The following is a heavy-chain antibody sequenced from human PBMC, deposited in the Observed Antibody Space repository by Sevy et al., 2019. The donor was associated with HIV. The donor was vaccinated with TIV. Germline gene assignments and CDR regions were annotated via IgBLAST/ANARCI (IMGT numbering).Heavy chain of an antibody. CDR1: GFTFSNYG. CDR3: AKDPNDYCHSFDI. CDR2: ISVTSART. Sequence: PGGSLRLSCVGSGFTFSNYGMTWVRQAPGKGLEWVSSISVTSARTYYADSVGGRFTVSRDNSENTLYLQMNSLRAEDTAVYYCAKDPNDYCHSFDIWGQGTLVTVSS. J-gene: IGHJ3*02. V-gene: IGHV3-23*01. D-gene: IGHD1-1*01.